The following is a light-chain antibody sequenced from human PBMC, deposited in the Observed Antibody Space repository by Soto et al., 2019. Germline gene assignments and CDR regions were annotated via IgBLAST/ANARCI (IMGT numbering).Light chain of an antibody. CDR2: WAS. CDR3: QQYYRAPRT. J-gene: IGKJ2*01. CDR1: RSLFYSPHNKSY. Sequence: DIVMTQSPDSLAVSLGERATINCTSGRSLFYSPHNKSYLAWYQQKVGQPPQMLIYWASTRESGVPDRFRGSCSGTDFALTISSLQADDVAVYYCQQYYRAPRTFGQGTKVE. V-gene: IGKV4-1*01.